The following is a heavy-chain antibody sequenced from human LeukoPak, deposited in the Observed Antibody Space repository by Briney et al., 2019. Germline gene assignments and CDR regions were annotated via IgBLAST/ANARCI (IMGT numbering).Heavy chain of an antibody. CDR2: ISSSGSTI. CDR3: ARGRITMVRGSLFDP. D-gene: IGHD3-10*01. CDR1: GFTFSSYE. V-gene: IGHV3-48*03. Sequence: GGSLRLSCAASGFTFSSYEMNWARQAPGKGLEWVSYISSSGSTIYYADSVKGRFTISRDNAKNSLYLQMNSLRAEDTAVYYCARGRITMVRGSLFDPWGQGTLVTVSS. J-gene: IGHJ5*02.